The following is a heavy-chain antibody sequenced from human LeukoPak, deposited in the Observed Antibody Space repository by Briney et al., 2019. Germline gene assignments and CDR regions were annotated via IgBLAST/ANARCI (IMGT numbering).Heavy chain of an antibody. J-gene: IGHJ5*02. CDR1: GFTFSSYA. V-gene: IGHV3-23*01. Sequence: PGASLRLSCAASGFTFSSYAMSWVRQAPGKGLEWVSAISGSGGSTYYADSVKGRFTISRDNSKNTLYLQMNSLRDEDTAVYYCAKDQTYDFWSGSPVWLDPWGQGTLVTVSS. CDR3: AKDQTYDFWSGSPVWLDP. CDR2: ISGSGGST. D-gene: IGHD3-3*01.